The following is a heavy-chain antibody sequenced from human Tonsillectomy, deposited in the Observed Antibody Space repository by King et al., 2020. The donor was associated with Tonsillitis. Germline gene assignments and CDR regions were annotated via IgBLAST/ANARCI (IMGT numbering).Heavy chain of an antibody. D-gene: IGHD2-2*01. Sequence: QLQESGPGLVKPSETLSLTCTVSGGSISSYYWSWIRQPAGKGLEWIGRIYTSGRTNYNPSLKIRVTMSVDTSKTQFSLKLSSVTAADTAVYYCARDDKNQLLYYYYGMDVWGQGTTVTVSS. J-gene: IGHJ6*02. V-gene: IGHV4-4*07. CDR1: GGSISSYY. CDR3: ARDDKNQLLYYYYGMDV. CDR2: IYTSGRT.